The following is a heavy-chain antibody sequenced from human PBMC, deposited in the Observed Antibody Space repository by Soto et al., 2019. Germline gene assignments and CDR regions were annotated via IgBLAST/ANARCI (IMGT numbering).Heavy chain of an antibody. V-gene: IGHV3-53*01. D-gene: IGHD3-22*01. CDR2: IYAGTIT. J-gene: IGHJ4*02. CDR3: ARIPYDNSGTIFDY. Sequence: QTGGSLRLSCAVSGITVSSYYMSWVRQAAGKGLEWVSVIYAGTITYYADSVKGRFTIYRDNSKNMLNLEMNSLRVEDTAVYYCARIPYDNSGTIFDYWGQGTLVTVSS. CDR1: GITVSSYY.